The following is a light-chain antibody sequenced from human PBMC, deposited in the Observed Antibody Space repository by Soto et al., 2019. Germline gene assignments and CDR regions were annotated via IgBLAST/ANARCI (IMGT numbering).Light chain of an antibody. CDR2: AAS. J-gene: IGKJ1*01. Sequence: IQMTQSPSSLSASVGRRVTITCRASQSISSYLNWYQQKPGKAPKLLIYAASSLQSGVPSRFSGSGYGTEFTLTISSLQTEDFATYYCQQYNTYPWTFGQGTKVDIK. CDR1: QSISSY. V-gene: IGKV1-39*01. CDR3: QQYNTYPWT.